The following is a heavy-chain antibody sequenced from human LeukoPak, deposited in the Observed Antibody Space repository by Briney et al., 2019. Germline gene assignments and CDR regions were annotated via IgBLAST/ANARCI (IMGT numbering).Heavy chain of an antibody. CDR3: AKSQEWPYYDSSGYYTFDY. Sequence: GGSLRLFCAACGYSVSTYTMSCVRQAPGRGLEWVSGISASGCTTYYADSVKGRFTISRDNSKDTLYLQMNSLRAEDTAVYFCAKSQEWPYYDSSGYYTFDYWGQGTLVTVSS. CDR1: GYSVSTYT. D-gene: IGHD3-22*01. CDR2: ISASGCTT. J-gene: IGHJ4*02. V-gene: IGHV3-23*01.